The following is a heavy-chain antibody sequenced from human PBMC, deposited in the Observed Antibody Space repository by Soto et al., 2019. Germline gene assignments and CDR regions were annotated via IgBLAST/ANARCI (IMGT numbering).Heavy chain of an antibody. V-gene: IGHV3-15*01. Sequence: GGSLRLSCAASGFTFSNAWMSWVRQAPGKGLEWVGRIKSKTDGGTTDYAAPVKGRFTISRDDSKNTLYLQMNSLKTEDTAVYYCTTDLWFGELGVFDIWGQGTMVTVSS. J-gene: IGHJ3*02. CDR3: TTDLWFGELGVFDI. CDR2: IKSKTDGGTT. D-gene: IGHD3-10*01. CDR1: GFTFSNAW.